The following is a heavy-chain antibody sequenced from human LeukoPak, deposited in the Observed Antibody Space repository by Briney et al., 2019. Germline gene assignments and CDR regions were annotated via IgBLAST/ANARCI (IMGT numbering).Heavy chain of an antibody. V-gene: IGHV1-2*02. CDR1: GYTFTGYY. J-gene: IGHJ5*02. Sequence: GASVKVSCKASGYTFTGYYIHWVRQAPGQGLEWMGWINPNNNGTNSAQKFQGRVTMTRDTSISTAYMELSRLRSDDTAVYYCARARKWLVFFDLWGQGILVTVSS. CDR3: ARARKWLVFFDL. CDR2: INPNNNGT. D-gene: IGHD6-19*01.